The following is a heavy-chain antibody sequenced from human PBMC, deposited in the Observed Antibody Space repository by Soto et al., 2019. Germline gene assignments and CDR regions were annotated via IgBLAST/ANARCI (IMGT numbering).Heavy chain of an antibody. CDR3: ARGSAGAFDI. CDR2: ISGSGGNT. J-gene: IGHJ3*02. V-gene: IGHV3-23*01. D-gene: IGHD6-25*01. Sequence: AISGSGGNTYYADSVKGRFTISRDNAKNSLYLQMNSLRAEDTAVYYCARGSAGAFDIWGQGTMVTVSS.